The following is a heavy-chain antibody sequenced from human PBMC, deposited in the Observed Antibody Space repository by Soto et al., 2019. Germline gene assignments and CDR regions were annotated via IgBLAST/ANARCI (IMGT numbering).Heavy chain of an antibody. CDR2: ITSDTNTI. V-gene: IGHV3-11*04. D-gene: IGHD6-19*01. CDR1: GFTFSDYY. J-gene: IGHJ4*02. CDR3: ARSVEGHFDF. Sequence: PGGSLRLSCAASGFTFSDYYMSWIRQAPGKGLEWFSYITSDTNTIKYTDSVKGRFTISRDNAKSSLFLQMNSLREEDTAVYFCARSVEGHFDFWGQGTVVTVSS.